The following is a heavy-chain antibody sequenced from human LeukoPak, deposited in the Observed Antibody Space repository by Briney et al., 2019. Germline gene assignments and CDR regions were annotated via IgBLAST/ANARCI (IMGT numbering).Heavy chain of an antibody. CDR1: GFTFGSYG. CDR2: ISYDGSNK. Sequence: GGSLRLSCAASGFTFGSYGMHWVRQAPGKGLEWVAVISYDGSNKYYADSVKGRFTISRDNSKNTLYLQMNSLRAEDTAVYYCAKLYGDYDYFDYWGQGTLVTVSS. V-gene: IGHV3-30*18. CDR3: AKLYGDYDYFDY. J-gene: IGHJ4*02. D-gene: IGHD4-17*01.